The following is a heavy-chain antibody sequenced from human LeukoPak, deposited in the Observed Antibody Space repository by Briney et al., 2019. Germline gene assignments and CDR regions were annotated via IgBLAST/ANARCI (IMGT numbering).Heavy chain of an antibody. CDR1: GFTFRKHW. CDR2: IKEEGSEE. V-gene: IGHV3-7*01. CDR3: ARELSGDVIDS. D-gene: IGHD5-24*01. J-gene: IGHJ5*01. Sequence: PGGSLRLSCVGSGFTFRKHWMTWVRQAPGTGLEWVGNIKEEGSEENYVGSVKGRFTIYRDNAKKSVYLRMNSLRAEDTAVYYCARELSGDVIDSWGQGTLVTVSS.